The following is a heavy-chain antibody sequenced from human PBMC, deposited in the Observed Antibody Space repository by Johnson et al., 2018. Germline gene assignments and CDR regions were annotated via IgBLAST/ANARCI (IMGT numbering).Heavy chain of an antibody. J-gene: IGHJ4*02. CDR1: GVSIGTYY. V-gene: IGHV4-59*01. Sequence: VQLQESGPGLVKPSETLLLTCTVSGVSIGTYYWSWIRQSPERGLEWIGYVYYTGNTKYNPSLKSRVTISVDTSRDQFSLRLTSVTAADTAVYYCARGRYGELSPFDYWGQGTLVTVSS. D-gene: IGHD3-10*01. CDR2: VYYTGNT. CDR3: ARGRYGELSPFDY.